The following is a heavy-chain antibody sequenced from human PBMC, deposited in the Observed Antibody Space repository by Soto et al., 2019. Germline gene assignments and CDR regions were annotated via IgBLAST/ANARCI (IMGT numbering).Heavy chain of an antibody. CDR1: GGSIRSSSSY. CDR3: ARRRGVVQDGMDV. V-gene: IGHV4-39*01. CDR2: IYYSGST. J-gene: IGHJ6*02. D-gene: IGHD3-3*01. Sequence: QLQLQESGPGLVKPSETLSLTCTVSGGSIRSSSSYWDWIRQPPGKGLEWIGSIYYSGSTYYNPSLKSRVIISMDKSKNQFSLNVSSVTTAATAVYYCARRRGVVQDGMDVWGQGTMVIVSS.